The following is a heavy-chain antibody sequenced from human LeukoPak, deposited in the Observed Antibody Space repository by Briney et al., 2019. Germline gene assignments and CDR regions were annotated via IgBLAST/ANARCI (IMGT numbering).Heavy chain of an antibody. CDR1: GYTFASYG. CDR3: ARVLGATKNWFDP. J-gene: IGHJ5*02. CDR2: ISAYNGNT. D-gene: IGHD1-26*01. V-gene: IGHV1-18*01. Sequence: GASVKVSCKASGYTFASYGMRWVRQAPGQGLEWMGWISAYNGNTNYAQKLQGRVTMTTDTSTSTAYMELRSLRSDDTALSYCARVLGATKNWFDPSGQGTLVTVSS.